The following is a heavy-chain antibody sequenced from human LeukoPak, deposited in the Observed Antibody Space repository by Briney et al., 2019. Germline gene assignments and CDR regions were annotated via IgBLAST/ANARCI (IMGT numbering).Heavy chain of an antibody. V-gene: IGHV3-48*01. J-gene: IGHJ4*02. CDR2: ISSSTSTI. CDR1: GFTFSSYS. Sequence: QPGGSLRLSCAASGFTFSSYSMNWVRQAPGKGLEWVSYISSSTSTIYYADSVKGRFTISRDSAKNSLYLQMNSLRAEDTAVYYCARDYSNYGGGFDYWGQGILVTVSS. CDR3: ARDYSNYGGGFDY. D-gene: IGHD4-11*01.